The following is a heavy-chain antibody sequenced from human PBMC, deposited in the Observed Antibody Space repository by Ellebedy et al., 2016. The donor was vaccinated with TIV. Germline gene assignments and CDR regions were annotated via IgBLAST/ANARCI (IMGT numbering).Heavy chain of an antibody. CDR3: APKAGAY. V-gene: IGHV3-23*01. CDR1: GFAFSSFA. J-gene: IGHJ4*02. D-gene: IGHD3-10*01. CDR2: ITSSGDPT. Sequence: PGGSLRLSCAASGFAFSSFAMSWVRQAPGKGLEWVSLITSSGDPTFYAESVKGRFTISRDNSTKMLHLQMNSLRAEDTGIYFCAPKAGAYWGQGTLVTVSS.